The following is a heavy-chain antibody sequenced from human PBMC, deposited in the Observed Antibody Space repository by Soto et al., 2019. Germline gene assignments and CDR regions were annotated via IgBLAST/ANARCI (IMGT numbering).Heavy chain of an antibody. V-gene: IGHV3-30*18. Sequence: PGGSRRLSCAASGFTFSSYFMHGVRQAPGKGLEWVAVISYDGSNKYYADSVKGRFTISRDNSKNTLYLQMNSLRAEDTAVYYCANVGFGAYCGGDCPRGAFDIWGQGTMVTVSS. CDR1: GFTFSSYF. CDR3: ANVGFGAYCGGDCPRGAFDI. D-gene: IGHD2-21*02. J-gene: IGHJ3*02. CDR2: ISYDGSNK.